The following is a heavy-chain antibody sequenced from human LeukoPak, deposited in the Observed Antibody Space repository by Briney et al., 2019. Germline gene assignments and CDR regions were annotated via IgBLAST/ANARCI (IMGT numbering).Heavy chain of an antibody. V-gene: IGHV1-69*13. D-gene: IGHD6-19*01. Sequence: ASVRVSCRASEGTFSSYPISWVRQAPEQGLEWMGGIIPIFGTANYAQKFQGRVTITADESTSTAYMELSSLRSEDTAVYYCAVAGSRNFDYWGQGTLVTVSS. CDR3: AVAGSRNFDY. CDR1: EGTFSSYP. CDR2: IIPIFGTA. J-gene: IGHJ4*02.